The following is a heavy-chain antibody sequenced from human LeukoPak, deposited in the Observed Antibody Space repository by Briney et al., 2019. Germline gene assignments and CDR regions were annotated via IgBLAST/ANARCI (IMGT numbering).Heavy chain of an antibody. V-gene: IGHV1-2*02. CDR3: ARDTVEGLSGFDY. CDR2: INPNSGGT. D-gene: IGHD3-10*01. CDR1: GYTFTGYY. J-gene: IGHJ4*02. Sequence: ASVKVSCKASGYTFTGYYMHWVRQAPGQGLEWMGWINPNSGGTNYAQKFQGRVTMTRDMSTSTVYMELSSLRSEDTAVYYCARDTVEGLSGFDYWGQGTLVTVSS.